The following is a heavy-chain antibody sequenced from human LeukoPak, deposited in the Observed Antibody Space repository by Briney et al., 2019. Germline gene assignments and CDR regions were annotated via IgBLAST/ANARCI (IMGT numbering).Heavy chain of an antibody. CDR2: ISGSGGST. CDR3: ARDSAECTGGYCYLVS. V-gene: IGHV3-23*01. CDR1: GFTFSSYA. D-gene: IGHD2-8*02. Sequence: GESLKISCAASGFTFSSYAMSWVRQAPGKGLEWVSAISGSGGSTYYADSVKGRFTISRDNAKNTLYLQMNSLRAEDTAVYYCARDSAECTGGYCYLVSWGQGTLVTVSS. J-gene: IGHJ4*03.